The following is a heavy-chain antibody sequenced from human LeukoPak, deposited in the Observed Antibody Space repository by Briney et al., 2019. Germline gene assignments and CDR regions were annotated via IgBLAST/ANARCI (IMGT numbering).Heavy chain of an antibody. CDR1: GFTFSNYG. CDR2: ISYDGSNK. J-gene: IGHJ4*02. Sequence: GGSLRLSCLTSGFTFSNYGMHWVRQAPGKGLEWVAVISYDGSNKHYGDSVKGRFTISRDNSKKTLYLQMNSLRAEDTAVYYCARTNGDYAIDYWGQGTLVTVSS. D-gene: IGHD4-17*01. V-gene: IGHV3-30*03. CDR3: ARTNGDYAIDY.